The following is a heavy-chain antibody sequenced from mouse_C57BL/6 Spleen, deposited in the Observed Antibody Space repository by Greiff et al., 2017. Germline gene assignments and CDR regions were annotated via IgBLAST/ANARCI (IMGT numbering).Heavy chain of an antibody. Sequence: QVQLQQPGTELVKPGASVKLSCKASGYTFTSYWMHWVKQRPGQGLEWIGNLNPSNGGTNYTEKFKGQAPLTGDKSSSAAYMELSSLTSEDSAVYYCARPYDVKDWGFAYWGQGTLVTVSA. CDR1: GYTFTSYW. J-gene: IGHJ3*01. CDR3: ARPYDVKDWGFAY. CDR2: LNPSNGGT. V-gene: IGHV1-53*01. D-gene: IGHD2-10*01.